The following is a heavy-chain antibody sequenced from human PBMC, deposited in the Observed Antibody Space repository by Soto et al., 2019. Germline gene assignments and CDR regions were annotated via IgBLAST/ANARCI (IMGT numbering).Heavy chain of an antibody. CDR1: GGSVSSGSYY. CDR2: IYYSGST. J-gene: IGHJ4*02. V-gene: IGHV4-61*01. CDR3: ARGGRGNWNYDNY. Sequence: SETLSLTCTVSGGSVSSGSYYWSWIRQPPGKGLEWIGYIYYSGSTNYNPSLKSRVTISVDTSKNQFSLKLSSVTAADTAVYYCARGGRGNWNYDNYWGQGTLVTVSS. D-gene: IGHD1-7*01.